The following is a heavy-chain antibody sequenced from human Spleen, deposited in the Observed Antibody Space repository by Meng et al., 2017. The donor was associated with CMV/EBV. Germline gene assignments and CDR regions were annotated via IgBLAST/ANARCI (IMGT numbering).Heavy chain of an antibody. CDR2: ICAYNGNT. D-gene: IGHD3-10*01. CDR1: GYIFTSYG. CDR3: ARFYYDSGIYYYYGMDV. Sequence: ASVKVSCKASGYIFTSYGISWVRQAPGQGLEWMGWICAYNGNTNYAQKLQGRVTMTTDTSTSTAYMELRSLKSDDTAVYYCARFYYDSGIYYYYGMDVWGQGTTVTVSS. V-gene: IGHV1-18*01. J-gene: IGHJ6*02.